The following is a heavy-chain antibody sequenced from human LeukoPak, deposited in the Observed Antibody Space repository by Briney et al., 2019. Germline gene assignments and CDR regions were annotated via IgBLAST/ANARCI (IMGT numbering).Heavy chain of an antibody. CDR1: GFTFSSYE. J-gene: IGHJ4*02. V-gene: IGHV3-48*03. Sequence: GGSLRLSCAASGFTFSSYEMNWVRQAPGKGLEWVSYISSSGSTIYYADSVKGRFTISRDNAENSLYLQMNSLRAEDTAVYYCARDLVYYGSGSYGYWGQGTLVTVSS. D-gene: IGHD3-10*01. CDR2: ISSSGSTI. CDR3: ARDLVYYGSGSYGY.